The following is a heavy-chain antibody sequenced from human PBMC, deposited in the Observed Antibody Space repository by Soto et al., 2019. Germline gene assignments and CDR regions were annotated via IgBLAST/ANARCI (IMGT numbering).Heavy chain of an antibody. V-gene: IGHV6-1*01. CDR2: TYYRSKWYN. Sequence: SQTLSLTCAISGDSVSSNSAAWNWIRQSPSRGLEWLGRTYYRSKWYNDYAVSVKSRITINPDTSKNQFSLQLNSVTPEDTAVYYCARVAVAARGPPLHYYMDVWGKGTTVTVSS. J-gene: IGHJ6*03. CDR1: GDSVSSNSAA. D-gene: IGHD6-6*01. CDR3: ARVAVAARGPPLHYYMDV.